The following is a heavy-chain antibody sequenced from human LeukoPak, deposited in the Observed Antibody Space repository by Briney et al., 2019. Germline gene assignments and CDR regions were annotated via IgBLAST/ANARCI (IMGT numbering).Heavy chain of an antibody. V-gene: IGHV4-59*01. CDR2: IYYSGST. CDR3: ARESRDGYNYFDY. CDR1: GGSISSYH. D-gene: IGHD5-24*01. J-gene: IGHJ4*02. Sequence: SETLSLTCIVSGGSISSYHWSWIRQPPGKGLEWIGYIYYSGSTNYNPSLKSRVTISVDTSKNQFSLKLSSVTAADTAEYYCARESRDGYNYFDYWGQGALVIVSS.